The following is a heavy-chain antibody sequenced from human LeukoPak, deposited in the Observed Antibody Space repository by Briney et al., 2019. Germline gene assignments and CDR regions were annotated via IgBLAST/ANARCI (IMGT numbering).Heavy chain of an antibody. J-gene: IGHJ4*02. D-gene: IGHD6-19*01. CDR3: ARAYYSSGWANFDY. Sequence: SETLSLTCTVSGGSISSYYWSWIRQPPGKGLEWIGYIYYSGSTNYNPSLKSRVTISVDTSKNQFSLKLSSVTAADTAVYYCARAYYSSGWANFDYWGQGTLVTVSS. V-gene: IGHV4-59*01. CDR1: GGSISSYY. CDR2: IYYSGST.